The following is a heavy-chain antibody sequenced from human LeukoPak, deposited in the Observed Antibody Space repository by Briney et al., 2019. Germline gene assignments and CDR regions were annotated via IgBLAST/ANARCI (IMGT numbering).Heavy chain of an antibody. J-gene: IGHJ5*02. CDR3: ARRLTQFSDWFGP. D-gene: IGHD2-21*02. V-gene: IGHV1-69*13. Sequence: SVKVSCKASGGTFSSYAISWVRQAPGQGLEWMGGIIPIFGTANYAQKFQGRVTITADESTSTAYMELSSLRSEDTAVYYCARRLTQFSDWFGPWGQGTLVTVSS. CDR1: GGTFSSYA. CDR2: IIPIFGTA.